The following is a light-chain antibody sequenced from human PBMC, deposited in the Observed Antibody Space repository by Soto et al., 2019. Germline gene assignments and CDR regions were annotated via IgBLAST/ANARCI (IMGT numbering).Light chain of an antibody. CDR2: LNSDGNH. V-gene: IGLV4-69*01. J-gene: IGLJ2*01. CDR3: QTWGTDVV. Sequence: QSVLTQSHSASASLGASGNPTCTLSSGHSSYAIAWHQQQPEKGPRYLVKLNSDGNHSKGDGFPDSFSGSSSGAERYFTMSNLQSEDEADSYFQTWGTDVVFGGGTKVTVL. CDR1: SGHSSYA.